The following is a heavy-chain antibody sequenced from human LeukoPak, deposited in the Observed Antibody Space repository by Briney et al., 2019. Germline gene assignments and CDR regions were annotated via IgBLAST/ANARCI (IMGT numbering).Heavy chain of an antibody. D-gene: IGHD5-24*01. CDR3: ARDRRDGYNVLDY. V-gene: IGHV3-7*01. CDR2: MKQDGSEK. Sequence: PGGSLRLSCAVSGFTFSTYWMTWVRQAPGKGLEWVANMKQDGSEKYYVDSVKGRFTISRDNAKNSLYLQMNSLSAEDTAIYYCARDRRDGYNVLDYWGQGTLVTVSS. CDR1: GFTFSTYW. J-gene: IGHJ4*02.